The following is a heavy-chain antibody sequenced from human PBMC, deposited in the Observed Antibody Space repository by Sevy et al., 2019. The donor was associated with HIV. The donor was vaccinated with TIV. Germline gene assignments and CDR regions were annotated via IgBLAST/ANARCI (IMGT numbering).Heavy chain of an antibody. CDR2: ISTFNVNT. CDR3: ARDDCSNLSCHGSLLY. CDR1: GYTFTSYA. J-gene: IGHJ4*02. D-gene: IGHD2-2*01. Sequence: ASVKVSCKASGYTFTSYAISWVRQAPGQGLEWMGWISTFNVNTNNAQKFQGRVTMTTDTSTSTAYMELRSLRSDGTAVYYCARDDCSNLSCHGSLLYWGQGTLVTVSS. V-gene: IGHV1-18*01.